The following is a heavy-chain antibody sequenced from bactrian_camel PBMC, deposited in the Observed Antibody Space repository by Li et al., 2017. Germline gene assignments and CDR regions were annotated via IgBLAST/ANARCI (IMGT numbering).Heavy chain of an antibody. CDR1: GFTFSTFSGIY. Sequence: QVQLVESGGGLAQPGGSLRLSCVASGFTFSTFSGIYISWVRQAPGKGLEWVSSIGGDDKMTYYTDPVKGRFTISRDNAKNTVYLQLDSLKTEDTAMYYCCKGTPPDNWGQGTQVTVS. CDR3: CKGTPPDN. CDR2: IGGDDKMT. J-gene: IGHJ4*01. V-gene: IGHV3-2*01.